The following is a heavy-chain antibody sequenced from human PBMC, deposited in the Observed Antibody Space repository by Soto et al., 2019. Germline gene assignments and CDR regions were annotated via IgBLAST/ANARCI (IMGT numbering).Heavy chain of an antibody. CDR3: ARDLLGDFWSGRYYYYGMDV. V-gene: IGHV3-11*01. J-gene: IGHJ6*02. D-gene: IGHD3-3*01. CDR2: ISSSGSTI. Sequence: PGGSLRLSCAASGFTFSDYYMSWIRQAPGKGLEWVSYISSSGSTIYYADSVKGRFTISRDNAKNSLYLQMNSLRAEDTAVYYCARDLLGDFWSGRYYYYGMDVWGQGTTVTVSS. CDR1: GFTFSDYY.